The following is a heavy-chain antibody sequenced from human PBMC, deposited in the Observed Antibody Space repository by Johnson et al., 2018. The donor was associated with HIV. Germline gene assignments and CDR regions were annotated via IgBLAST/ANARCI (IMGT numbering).Heavy chain of an antibody. CDR1: GFTFDDYA. V-gene: IGHV3-9*01. CDR2: ISWNSGSI. Sequence: VQLVESGGGFVQPGRSLRLSCAASGFTFDDYAMHWVRQAPGKGLEWVSGISWNSGSIAYADSVKGRFTISRDNSKNTLYLQMHSLRIEDTAVYYCASEELEPDVFDIWGQGTMVTVSS. J-gene: IGHJ3*02. D-gene: IGHD1-1*01. CDR3: ASEELEPDVFDI.